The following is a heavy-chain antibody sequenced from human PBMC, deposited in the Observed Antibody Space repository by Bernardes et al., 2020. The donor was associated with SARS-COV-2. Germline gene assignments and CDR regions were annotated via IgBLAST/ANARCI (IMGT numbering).Heavy chain of an antibody. V-gene: IGHV1-2*02. Sequence: ASVKVSCKASGYTFTDYYMHWVRQAPGQGLEWMGWINPNSGGTNYAQKFQGRVTMTRDTSISTAYMEVSRLRSDDTAVYYCARKAHPEVGFNPDYWGQGTLVTVSS. J-gene: IGHJ4*02. CDR2: INPNSGGT. CDR3: ARKAHPEVGFNPDY. CDR1: GYTFTDYY. D-gene: IGHD1-26*01.